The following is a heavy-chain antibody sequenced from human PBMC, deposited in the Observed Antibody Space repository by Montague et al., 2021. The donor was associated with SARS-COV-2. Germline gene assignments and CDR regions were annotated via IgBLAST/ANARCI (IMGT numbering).Heavy chain of an antibody. CDR2: FYYTGNT. D-gene: IGHD2-15*01. J-gene: IGHJ5*01. CDR1: RGSISGRSNY. CDR3: VRHGGCSWLVS. V-gene: IGHV4-39*01. Sequence: SETLSLTCTVSRGSISGRSNYWGWVRQTPGKGLEWIGSFYYTGNTYYNPSLKSRVTISVDTSKNQFSLSLRSVTAVDTSVYFCVRHGGCSWLVSWGQGTLVIVSS.